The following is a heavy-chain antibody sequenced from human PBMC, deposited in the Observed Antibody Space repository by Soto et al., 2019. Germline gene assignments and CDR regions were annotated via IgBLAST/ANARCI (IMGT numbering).Heavy chain of an antibody. CDR2: ISYDGSNK. J-gene: IGHJ4*02. CDR1: GFTFSSYA. Sequence: GGSLRLSCAASGFTFSSYAMHWVRQAPGKGLEWVAVISYDGSNKYYADSVKGRFTISRDNSKNTLYLQMNSLRAEDTAVYYCARDFIAYCGGDCYSYYFDYWGQGTLVTVSS. CDR3: ARDFIAYCGGDCYSYYFDY. D-gene: IGHD2-21*02. V-gene: IGHV3-30-3*01.